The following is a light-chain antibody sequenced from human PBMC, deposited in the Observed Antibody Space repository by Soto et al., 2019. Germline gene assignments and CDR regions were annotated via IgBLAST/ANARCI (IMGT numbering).Light chain of an antibody. CDR3: SSYTSSGTYV. J-gene: IGLJ1*01. Sequence: QSVLTQPASVSGSPGQSITISCTGTSSDVGGYNYVSWYQQHPGKAPKLMIYEVSNRPSGVSSRFSGSKSGNTASLTISGLQAEDEADYYCSSYTSSGTYVFGTGTKVTVL. CDR1: SSDVGGYNY. CDR2: EVS. V-gene: IGLV2-14*01.